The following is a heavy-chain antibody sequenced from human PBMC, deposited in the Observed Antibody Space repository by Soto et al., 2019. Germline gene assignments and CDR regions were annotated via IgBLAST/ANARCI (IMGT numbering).Heavy chain of an antibody. Sequence: QVQLQESGPGLVKPSETLSLTCTVSGDSMTKYYWSWIRQPAGKGLEWIGRIYTSGSTNYNPSLKSRVTMSIDTSNNHFSLKLKSVTAADTAVYYCARTVGGAYYFDFWGQGALVTVSS. J-gene: IGHJ4*02. CDR2: IYTSGST. V-gene: IGHV4-4*07. CDR3: ARTVGGAYYFDF. D-gene: IGHD1-26*01. CDR1: GDSMTKYY.